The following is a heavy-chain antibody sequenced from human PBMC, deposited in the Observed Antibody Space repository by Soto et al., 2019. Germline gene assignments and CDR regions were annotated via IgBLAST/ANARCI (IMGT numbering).Heavy chain of an antibody. CDR2: ISGSGGST. Sequence: SLRLSCAASGFTFSSYAMSWVRQAPGKGLEWVSAISGSGGSTYYADSVKGRFTISRDNSKNTLYLQMNSLRAEDTAVYYCAKNIVVVPAAMSGFDYWGQGTLVTVSS. CDR3: AKNIVVVPAAMSGFDY. CDR1: GFTFSSYA. V-gene: IGHV3-23*01. D-gene: IGHD2-2*01. J-gene: IGHJ4*02.